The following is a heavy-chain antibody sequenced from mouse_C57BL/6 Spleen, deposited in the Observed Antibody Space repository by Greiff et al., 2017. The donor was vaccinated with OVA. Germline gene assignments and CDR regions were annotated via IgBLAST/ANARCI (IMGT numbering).Heavy chain of an antibody. J-gene: IGHJ1*03. CDR3: ARRGWLLPYWYFDV. Sequence: QVQLQQPGAELVKPGASVKMSCKASGYTFTSYWMHWVKQRPGQGLEWIGVIDPSDSYTNYNQKFKGKATLTVDTSSSTAYMQLSSLTSEDSAVYYCARRGWLLPYWYFDVWGTGTTVTVSS. CDR2: IDPSDSYT. V-gene: IGHV1-59*01. CDR1: GYTFTSYW. D-gene: IGHD2-3*01.